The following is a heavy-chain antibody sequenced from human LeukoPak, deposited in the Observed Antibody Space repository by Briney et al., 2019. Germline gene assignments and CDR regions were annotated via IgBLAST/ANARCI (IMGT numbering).Heavy chain of an antibody. D-gene: IGHD3-10*01. CDR3: ARGRDYGSGSYLRWFDP. V-gene: IGHV1-18*01. J-gene: IGHJ5*02. Sequence: ASVKVSCKASGYTFTSYGISWVRQAPGQGLEWMGWISAYNGNTNYAQKLQGRVTMTTDTSTSTAYMELRSLRSDDTAVYYCARGRDYGSGSYLRWFDPWGQGTLVTVSS. CDR1: GYTFTSYG. CDR2: ISAYNGNT.